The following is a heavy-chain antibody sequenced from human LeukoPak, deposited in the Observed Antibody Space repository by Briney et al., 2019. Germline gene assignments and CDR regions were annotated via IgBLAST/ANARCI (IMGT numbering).Heavy chain of an antibody. CDR1: GFTFSSYS. CDR3: AREGGKDFDY. J-gene: IGHJ4*02. CDR2: ISSSSSLI. V-gene: IGHV3-48*04. Sequence: GGSLRLSCAASGFTFSSYSMNWVRQAPGEGLEWVSYISSSSSLIYYGDSVKGRFTISRDNARNSLYLQMNSLRAEDTAVYYCAREGGKDFDYWGQGTLVTVSS. D-gene: IGHD1-26*01.